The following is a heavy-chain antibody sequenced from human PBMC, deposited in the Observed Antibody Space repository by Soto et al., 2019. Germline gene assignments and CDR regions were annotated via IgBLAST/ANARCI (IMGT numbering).Heavy chain of an antibody. V-gene: IGHV1-69*01. D-gene: IGHD3-9*01. J-gene: IGHJ4*02. Sequence: QVQLVQSGAEVRKPGSSVKVSCKASGGTFSNYALSWVRQAPGQGLEWMGGIIRQFGTTNYAQKFQGRVSITADESTNTAYMELRSLTSGDTAVYYCASKGPTDVDWLFHFEFWGQGTPVTVSS. CDR2: IIRQFGTT. CDR3: ASKGPTDVDWLFHFEF. CDR1: GGTFSNYA.